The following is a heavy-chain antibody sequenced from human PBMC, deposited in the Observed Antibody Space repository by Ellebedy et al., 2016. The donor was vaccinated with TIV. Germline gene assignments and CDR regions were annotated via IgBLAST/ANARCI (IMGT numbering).Heavy chain of an antibody. CDR1: GGSFSAYY. Sequence: SETLSLXCAVYGGSFSAYYWSWIRQPPGKGLEWIGEINHSGSTNYNPSLKSRVTISVDTSKNQFSLKLSSVTAADTAVYYCARGYGTRFDSWGQGTLVTVSS. CDR3: ARGYGTRFDS. CDR2: INHSGST. D-gene: IGHD1-14*01. J-gene: IGHJ4*02. V-gene: IGHV4-34*01.